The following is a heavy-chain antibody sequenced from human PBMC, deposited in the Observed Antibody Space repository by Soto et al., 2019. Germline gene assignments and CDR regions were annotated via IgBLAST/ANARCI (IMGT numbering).Heavy chain of an antibody. J-gene: IGHJ6*03. CDR3: AKLVSVTTGGMDV. D-gene: IGHD1-1*01. V-gene: IGHV3-23*01. CDR1: GFTFSSYT. Sequence: GGSLRLSCAASGFTFSSYTMTWVRQAPGKGLEWVPVISGSGGTTYYADSVKGRFTISRDNSKNTLYLQMNSLRAEDTAVYYCAKLVSVTTGGMDVWGKGTTVTVSS. CDR2: ISGSGGTT.